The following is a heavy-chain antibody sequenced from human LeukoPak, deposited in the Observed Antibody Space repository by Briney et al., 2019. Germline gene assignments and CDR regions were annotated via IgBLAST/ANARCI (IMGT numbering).Heavy chain of an antibody. Sequence: ASVKVSCKASGYTFTGYYMHWVRQAPGQGLEWMGWINPNSGGTNYAQKFQGRVTMTRDTSISTAYMELSRLRSDDTAVYYCARRNGYSSSPVFDYWGQGTLVTVSS. CDR1: GYTFTGYY. J-gene: IGHJ4*02. V-gene: IGHV1-2*02. CDR3: ARRNGYSSSPVFDY. D-gene: IGHD6-6*01. CDR2: INPNSGGT.